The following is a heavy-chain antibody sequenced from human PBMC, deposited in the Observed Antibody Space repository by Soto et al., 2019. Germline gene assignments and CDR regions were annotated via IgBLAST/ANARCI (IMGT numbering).Heavy chain of an antibody. J-gene: IGHJ3*02. D-gene: IGHD1-1*01. CDR3: QLNGDDVFDI. CDR1: GGSISSYY. Sequence: SETLSLTCTVSGGSISSYYWSWIRQPPGKGLEWIGYIYYSGSTNYNPSLKSRVTISVDTSKNQFSLKLSSVTAADTAVYYCQLNGDDVFDIWGQGTMVTVSS. V-gene: IGHV4-59*01. CDR2: IYYSGST.